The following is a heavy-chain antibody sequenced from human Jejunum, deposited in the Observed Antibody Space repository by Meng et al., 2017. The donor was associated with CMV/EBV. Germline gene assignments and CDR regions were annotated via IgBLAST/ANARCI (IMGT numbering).Heavy chain of an antibody. CDR3: TRGLSGYGRFDS. V-gene: IGHV3-74*01. Sequence: ATSGFTFSSYWLHWVRQAPGKGLVWVSRIYSAGSSTSYADSMKGRFTTSRDNAKDTLFLQMNSLRAEDTGVYYCTRGLSGYGRFDSWGQGTLVTVSS. D-gene: IGHD5-12*01. CDR2: IYSAGSST. J-gene: IGHJ5*01. CDR1: GFTFSSYW.